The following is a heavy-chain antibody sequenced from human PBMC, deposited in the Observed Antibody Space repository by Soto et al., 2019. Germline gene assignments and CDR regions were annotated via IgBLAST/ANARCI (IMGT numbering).Heavy chain of an antibody. Sequence: PGGSLRLSCAASGFTFSTYSINWVRQAPGRGLEWVSFISGSSTTYYADSVKGRFTVSRDNARNSLYLQMNSLRADDTAVYYCIRGGSSRPDYWGQGTLVTVSS. V-gene: IGHV3-48*01. J-gene: IGHJ4*02. CDR2: ISGSSTT. CDR1: GFTFSTYS. CDR3: IRGGSSRPDY.